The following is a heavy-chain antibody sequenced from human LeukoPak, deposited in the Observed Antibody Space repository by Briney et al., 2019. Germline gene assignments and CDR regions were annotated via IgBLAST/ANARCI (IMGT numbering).Heavy chain of an antibody. J-gene: IGHJ4*02. Sequence: ASVKVSCKASGYTFTDHYMNWVRQAPGQGLEWMGWINPNSGGSNYAQKFQGRVTMTSDTSINTAYMELSRLISDDTAVYYCAGDGYNSRRFFDYWGQGTLVTVSS. D-gene: IGHD5-24*01. CDR3: AGDGYNSRRFFDY. CDR1: GYTFTDHY. V-gene: IGHV1-2*02. CDR2: INPNSGGS.